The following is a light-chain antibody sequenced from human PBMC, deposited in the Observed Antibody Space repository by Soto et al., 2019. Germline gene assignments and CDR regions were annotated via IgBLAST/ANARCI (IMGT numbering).Light chain of an antibody. CDR1: QSVSSSA. Sequence: EIVLTQSPGTLSMSPGERATLSCRASQSVSSSALAWYQQTPGQAPRLLIFNAFNRAPGIPDRFSGSGSGTDFTLTISRLEPEDFAVYFCQQYASSPTFGRGTKVEVK. CDR3: QQYASSPT. CDR2: NAF. V-gene: IGKV3-20*01. J-gene: IGKJ1*01.